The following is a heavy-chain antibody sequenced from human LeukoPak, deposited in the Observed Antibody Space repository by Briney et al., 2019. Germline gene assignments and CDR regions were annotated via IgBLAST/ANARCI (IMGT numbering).Heavy chain of an antibody. CDR2: IWYDGSNK. CDR3: ARDPSEDDAFDI. D-gene: IGHD6-6*01. Sequence: PGRSLRLSCAASGFTFSSYGMHWVRQAPGKGLEWVAVIWYDGSNKYYADSVKDRFTISRDNSKNTLYLQMNSLRAEDTAVYYCARDPSEDDAFDIWGQGTMVTVSS. J-gene: IGHJ3*02. V-gene: IGHV3-33*01. CDR1: GFTFSSYG.